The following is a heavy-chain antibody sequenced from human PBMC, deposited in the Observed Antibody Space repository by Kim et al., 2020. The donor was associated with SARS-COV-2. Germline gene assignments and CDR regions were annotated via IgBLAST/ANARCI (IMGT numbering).Heavy chain of an antibody. D-gene: IGHD3-22*01. V-gene: IGHV4-59*01. Sequence: NPSHKSRVTRSEATSKNQFSLRLSSVTAADTAVYYCAREIGGYSDSRFDPWGQGTLVTVSS. J-gene: IGHJ5*02. CDR3: AREIGGYSDSRFDP.